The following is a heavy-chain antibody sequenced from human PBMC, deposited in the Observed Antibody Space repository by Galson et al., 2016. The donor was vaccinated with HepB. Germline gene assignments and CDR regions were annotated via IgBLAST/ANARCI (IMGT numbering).Heavy chain of an antibody. J-gene: IGHJ4*02. Sequence: SLRLSCAASGFSCSSNAMSWVRQAPGKGLEWVSGITSDGTTYYADPVKGRFTIYRDNSKNILYLQMKSLRSEDTAVYYCAKDRCCVFSAYHFDSWGQGALVPVSS. CDR3: AKDRCCVFSAYHFDS. CDR2: ITSDGTT. V-gene: IGHV3-23*01. D-gene: IGHD3-22*01. CDR1: GFSCSSNA.